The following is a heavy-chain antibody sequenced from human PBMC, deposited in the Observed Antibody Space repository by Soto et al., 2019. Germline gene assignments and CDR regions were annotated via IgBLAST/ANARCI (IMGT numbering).Heavy chain of an antibody. V-gene: IGHV4-59*08. J-gene: IGHJ5*02. CDR2: IYYSGST. CDR3: ARHEYGSGSYYGFGP. D-gene: IGHD3-10*01. Sequence: SETLSLTCTVSGGSISNYYGSWIRQPPGKGLEWIGYIYYSGSTNYNPSLKSRVTISVDTSKNQFSLKLSSVTAADTAVYYCARHEYGSGSYYGFGPWGQGTLVTVSS. CDR1: GGSISNYY.